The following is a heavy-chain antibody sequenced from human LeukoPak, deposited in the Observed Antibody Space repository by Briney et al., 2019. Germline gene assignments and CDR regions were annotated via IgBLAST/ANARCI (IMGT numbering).Heavy chain of an antibody. CDR2: IKQDGSEK. CDR3: ARVSGYSSGWYGPDAFDI. Sequence: GGSLRLSCAASGFTFSSYWMSWVRQAPGKGLEWVANIKQDGSEKYYVDSVKGRFTISRDNAKNSLYLQMNSLRAEDTAVYYCARVSGYSSGWYGPDAFDIWGQGTMVTVSS. CDR1: GFTFSSYW. D-gene: IGHD6-19*01. J-gene: IGHJ3*02. V-gene: IGHV3-7*01.